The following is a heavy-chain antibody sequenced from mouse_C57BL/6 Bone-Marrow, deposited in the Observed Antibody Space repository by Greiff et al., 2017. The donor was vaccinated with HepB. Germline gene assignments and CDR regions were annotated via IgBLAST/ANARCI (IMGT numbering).Heavy chain of an antibody. D-gene: IGHD2-3*01. CDR1: GFTFSSYA. CDR3: ARDGEGYYAWFAY. V-gene: IGHV5-4*01. CDR2: ISDGGSYT. Sequence: EVQVVESGGGLVKPGGSLKLSCAASGFTFSSYAMSWVRQTPEKRLEWVATISDGGSYTYYPDNVKGRFTISRDNAKNNLYLQMSHLKSEDTAMYYCARDGEGYYAWFAYWGQGTRVTVSA. J-gene: IGHJ3*01.